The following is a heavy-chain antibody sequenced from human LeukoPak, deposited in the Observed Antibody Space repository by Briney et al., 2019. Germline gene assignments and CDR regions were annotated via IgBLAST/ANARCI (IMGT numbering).Heavy chain of an antibody. CDR2: IYYSGST. V-gene: IGHV4-39*07. D-gene: IGHD3-9*01. Sequence: SETLSLTCTVSGGSISSSSYYWGWIRQPPGKGLEWIGSIYYSGSTYYNPSLKSRVTISVDTSKNQFSLKLSSVTAADTAVYYCARDGRYFDWLFDYWGQGTLVTVSS. J-gene: IGHJ4*02. CDR3: ARDGRYFDWLFDY. CDR1: GGSISSSSYY.